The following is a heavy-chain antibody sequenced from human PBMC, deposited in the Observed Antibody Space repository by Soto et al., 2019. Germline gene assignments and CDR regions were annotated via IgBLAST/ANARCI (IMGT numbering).Heavy chain of an antibody. CDR3: ARESGYIIEYFDY. D-gene: IGHD3-3*01. J-gene: IGHJ4*02. CDR2: IYHSGST. V-gene: IGHV4-30-2*01. Sequence: PSETLSLTCAVSGGSISSGGYSWSWIRQPPGKGLEWIGYIYHSGSTYYNPSLKSRVTISVDRSKNQFSLKLSSVTAADTAVYYCARESGYIIEYFDYWGQGTLVTVSS. CDR1: GGSISSGGYS.